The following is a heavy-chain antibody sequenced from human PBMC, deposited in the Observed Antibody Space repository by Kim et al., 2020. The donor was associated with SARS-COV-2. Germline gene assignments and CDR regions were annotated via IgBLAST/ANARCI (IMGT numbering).Heavy chain of an antibody. J-gene: IGHJ4*02. CDR2: IKQDGSEK. Sequence: GGSLRLSCAASGFTFSSYWMSWVRQAPGKGLEWVANIKQDGSEKDYVDSVKGRFTISVDNAKNSLYLQMNSLRAEDTAVYYCAKNGWGFDYWGQGTLVTVSS. D-gene: IGHD6-19*01. CDR3: AKNGWGFDY. V-gene: IGHV3-7*03. CDR1: GFTFSSYW.